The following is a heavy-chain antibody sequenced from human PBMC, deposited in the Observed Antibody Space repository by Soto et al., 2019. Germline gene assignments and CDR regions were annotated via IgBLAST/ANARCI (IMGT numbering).Heavy chain of an antibody. J-gene: IGHJ4*02. V-gene: IGHV5-51*01. CDR3: ARQAIASGSLYYFDY. D-gene: IGHD2-15*01. Sequence: GESLKISCKGSGYSFTSYWIGWVRQMPGKGLEWMGIIYPSDSDTRYSPSFQGQVTISADKSISTAYLQWSSLKASDTAMYYCARQAIASGSLYYFDYCGQGTLVTVSS. CDR1: GYSFTSYW. CDR2: IYPSDSDT.